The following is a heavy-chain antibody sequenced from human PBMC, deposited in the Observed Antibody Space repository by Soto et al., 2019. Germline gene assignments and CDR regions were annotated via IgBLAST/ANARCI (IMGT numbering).Heavy chain of an antibody. V-gene: IGHV1-69*12. J-gene: IGHJ6*02. CDR1: GGTFRNSA. CDR3: ARDNDRPQLGGNYYYILDV. D-gene: IGHD1-1*01. Sequence: QVQLEQSGAEVKKPGSSVKVSCKASGGTFRNSAISWVRQAPGQGLEWMGGIMPIFRTPDYAHNFQGRVTITADESTTPAYFELSGLRADDTAVYYCARDNDRPQLGGNYYYILDVWGHGTTVTVSS. CDR2: IMPIFRTP.